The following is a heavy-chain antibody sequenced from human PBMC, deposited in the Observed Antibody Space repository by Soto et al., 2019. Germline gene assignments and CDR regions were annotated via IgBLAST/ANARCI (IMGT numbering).Heavy chain of an antibody. J-gene: IGHJ6*02. CDR1: GFTFSSYG. CDR2: IWYDGSNK. D-gene: IGHD2-15*01. Sequence: GGSLRLSCAASGFTFSSYGMRWVRQAPGKGLEWVAVIWYDGSNKYYADSVKGRFTISRDNSKNTLYLQMNSLRAEDTAVYYCARDVVGSYGMDVWGQGTTVTVSS. CDR3: ARDVVGSYGMDV. V-gene: IGHV3-33*01.